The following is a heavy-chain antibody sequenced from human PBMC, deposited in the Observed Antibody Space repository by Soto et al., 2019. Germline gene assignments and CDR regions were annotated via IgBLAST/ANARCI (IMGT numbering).Heavy chain of an antibody. V-gene: IGHV6-1*01. CDR1: VDSVSSNSAA. CDR2: TYYRSKWYN. J-gene: IGHJ6*01. D-gene: IGHD6-19*01. CDR3: ARDSLSSGWLRSKTYYGMEV. Sequence: SQTLSLTCAISVDSVSSNSAAWNWIIQSPSRGLEWLGRTYYRSKWYNDYAVSVKSRITINPDTSKNQFSLQLNSVTPEDTAVYYCARDSLSSGWLRSKTYYGMEVWGEGTTVNVSS.